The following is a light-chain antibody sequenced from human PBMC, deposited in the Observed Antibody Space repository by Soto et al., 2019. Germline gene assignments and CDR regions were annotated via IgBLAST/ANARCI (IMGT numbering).Light chain of an antibody. J-gene: IGKJ5*01. CDR2: KIS. CDR1: QSLVYSDGNTY. Sequence: VVMTQSPLSLPVTLGQPASISCRSSQSLVYSDGNTYLNWFQQRPGQSPRRLIYKISDRDSGVPERFSGSGSGTDFTLKISRVEAEDVGVYYCMRGTHWPLTFGQGTRLE. CDR3: MRGTHWPLT. V-gene: IGKV2-30*01.